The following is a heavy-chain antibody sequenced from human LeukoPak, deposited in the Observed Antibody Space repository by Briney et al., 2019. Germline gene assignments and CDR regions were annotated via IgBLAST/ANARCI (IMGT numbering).Heavy chain of an antibody. CDR2: ISSSGSTI. J-gene: IGHJ6*03. Sequence: GGSLRLSCAASGFTFSSYWMHWVRQAPGKGLEWVSYISSSGSTIYYADSVKGRFTISRDNSKNTLYLQMNSLRAEDTTVYYCAKAKPYGSGRHLEGHYMDVWGKGTTVTVSS. D-gene: IGHD3-10*01. CDR1: GFTFSSYW. CDR3: AKAKPYGSGRHLEGHYMDV. V-gene: IGHV3-48*01.